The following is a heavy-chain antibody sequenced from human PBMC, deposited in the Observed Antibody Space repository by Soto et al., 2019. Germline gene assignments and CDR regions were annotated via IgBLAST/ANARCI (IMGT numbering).Heavy chain of an antibody. V-gene: IGHV4-4*02. J-gene: IGHJ6*02. CDR1: GGSISSSNW. D-gene: IGHD6-13*01. CDR3: ERDGYSSSWNYGMDV. CDR2: IYHSGST. Sequence: SETLSLTCAVSGGSISSSNWWSWVRQPPGKGLEWIGEIYHSGSTNYNPSLKSRVTISVDKSKNQFSLKLSSVTAADTAVYYCERDGYSSSWNYGMDVWGQGTTVTVSS.